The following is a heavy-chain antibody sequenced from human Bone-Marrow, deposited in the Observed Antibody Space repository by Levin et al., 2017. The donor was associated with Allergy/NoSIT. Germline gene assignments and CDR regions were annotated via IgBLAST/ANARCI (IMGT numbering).Heavy chain of an antibody. CDR1: GGTFSSYT. V-gene: IGHV1-69*02. CDR2: IIPILGIA. Sequence: ASVKVSCKASGGTFSSYTISWVRQAPGQGLEWMGRIIPILGIANYAQKFQGRVTITADKSTSTAYMELSSLRSEDTAVYYCARASNYIHYGMDVWGQGTTVTVSS. CDR3: ARASNYIHYGMDV. D-gene: IGHD4-11*01. J-gene: IGHJ6*02.